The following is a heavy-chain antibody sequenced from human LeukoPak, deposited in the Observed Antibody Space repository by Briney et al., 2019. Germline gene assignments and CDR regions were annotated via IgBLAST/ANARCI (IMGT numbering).Heavy chain of an antibody. CDR2: ISGSGGST. D-gene: IGHD3-9*01. Sequence: GGSLRLSCAASGFTFSSYAMSWVRQAPGKGLEWVSAISGSGGSTYYADSVKGRFTISRDNSKNSLYLQMNSLRAEDTAVYYCAREGRYFDWLSLDYWGQGTLVTVSS. CDR3: AREGRYFDWLSLDY. CDR1: GFTFSSYA. V-gene: IGHV3-23*01. J-gene: IGHJ4*02.